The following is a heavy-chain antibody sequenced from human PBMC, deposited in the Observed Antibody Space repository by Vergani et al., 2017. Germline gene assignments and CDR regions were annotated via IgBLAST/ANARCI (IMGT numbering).Heavy chain of an antibody. CDR1: GFTFSSYS. V-gene: IGHV3-21*01. D-gene: IGHD1-1*01. J-gene: IGHJ6*02. CDR3: ARGARQSTYGMDD. Sequence: EVQLVESGGGLVKPGGSLRLSCAASGFTFSSYSMNWVRQAPGKGLEWVSSISSSTSYIYYADSVKGRFTISRDNAKNSLFLQMHSLRAEDTDVYYCARGARQSTYGMDDWGQGTTVTVSS. CDR2: ISSSTSYI.